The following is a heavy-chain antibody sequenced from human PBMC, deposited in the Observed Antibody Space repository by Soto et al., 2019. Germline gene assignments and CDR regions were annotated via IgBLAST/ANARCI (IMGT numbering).Heavy chain of an antibody. D-gene: IGHD3-10*01. J-gene: IGHJ6*03. CDR3: AGQVVRGVMVGIYYMDV. V-gene: IGHV1-18*04. Sequence: ASVKVSCKASGYTSSSYGISWVRQAAGQGLEWMGWISAYNDNTNYAQKFQGRVTMTTDRSTRTAYMELRSLKSDDTAVYYCAGQVVRGVMVGIYYMDVWGKGTTVTVSS. CDR1: GYTSSSYG. CDR2: ISAYNDNT.